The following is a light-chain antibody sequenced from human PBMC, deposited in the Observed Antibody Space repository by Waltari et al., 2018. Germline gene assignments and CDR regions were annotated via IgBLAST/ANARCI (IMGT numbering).Light chain of an antibody. CDR2: DAS. J-gene: IGKJ4*01. V-gene: IGKV3-11*01. CDR1: QSVSTY. Sequence: EIVLTQSPATLSLSPGERATLSCRASQSVSTYLAWYQKKPGQPPRLLILDASRRAAGSPARFSGSGSGTDFTHPISSLEPEDFAVYCCQQRSDWPPLTYGGGTKVEIK. CDR3: QQRSDWPPLT.